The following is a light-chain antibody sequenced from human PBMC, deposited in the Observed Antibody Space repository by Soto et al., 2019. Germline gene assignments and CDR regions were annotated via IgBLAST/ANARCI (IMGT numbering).Light chain of an antibody. J-gene: IGKJ4*02. Sequence: EIVMTQSPATLSVSSGEGDTLSCRAIQGIGDTLAWYQQKPGQTPRLLIYDTSIRATGIPARFRGSRSGAEYTLTIYSLQSEDFAVYYCQHYVTWPLTFGGGTKVESK. CDR3: QHYVTWPLT. CDR1: QGIGDT. CDR2: DTS. V-gene: IGKV3-15*01.